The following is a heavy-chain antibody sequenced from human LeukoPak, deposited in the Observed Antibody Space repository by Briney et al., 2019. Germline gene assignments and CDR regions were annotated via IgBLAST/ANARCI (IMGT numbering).Heavy chain of an antibody. CDR1: GFTFSSYS. Sequence: PGGSLRLSCAPSGFTFSSYSIIGVRPAPGKGLEWVSYITSAGTTMYYAASVKGRVTISRDNAKNSLFLQMNSLRAEDTAVYYWARGGDYLDYWGQGALVTASS. CDR3: ARGGDYLDY. V-gene: IGHV3-48*01. CDR2: ITSAGTTM. J-gene: IGHJ4*02. D-gene: IGHD3-16*01.